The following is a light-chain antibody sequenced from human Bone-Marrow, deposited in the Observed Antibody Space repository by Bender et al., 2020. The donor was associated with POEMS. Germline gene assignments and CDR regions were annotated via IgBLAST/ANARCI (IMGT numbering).Light chain of an antibody. CDR1: SGDLCGYYY. CDR2: DVT. J-gene: IGLJ3*02. Sequence: QSALTQPASVSGSPGQSITISCTGASGDLCGYYYLSWYQQHPGNAPKLMIYDVTNRPSGISNRFSGSKSGNTASLTISGLQAEDEADYYCSSYTSSTTWVFGGGTKLTVL. V-gene: IGLV2-14*03. CDR3: SSYTSSTTWV.